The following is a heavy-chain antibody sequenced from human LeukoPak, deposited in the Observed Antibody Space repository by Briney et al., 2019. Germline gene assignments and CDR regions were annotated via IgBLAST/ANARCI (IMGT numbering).Heavy chain of an antibody. CDR3: ARRGRSGWYVGGLGLDY. Sequence: SQTLSLTCTVSGGSITSNSYYWGWIRQPPGKGLEWIGTILYTGSTFYYPSLKSRVTISVDTSKNQFSLKLSSVTAADTAVYYCARRGRSGWYVGGLGLDYWGQGTLVTVSS. J-gene: IGHJ4*02. CDR1: GGSITSNSYY. V-gene: IGHV4-39*01. CDR2: ILYTGST. D-gene: IGHD6-19*01.